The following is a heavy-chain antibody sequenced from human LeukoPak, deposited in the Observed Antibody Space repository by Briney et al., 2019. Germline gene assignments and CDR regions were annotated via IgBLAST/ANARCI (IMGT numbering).Heavy chain of an antibody. J-gene: IGHJ5*02. D-gene: IGHD2-21*01. CDR2: INQNGGEK. V-gene: IGHV3-7*05. CDR3: ARGIGWFEN. CDR1: GFMFSNSW. Sequence: GGSLRLSCAASGFMFSNSWMTWVRQAPGKGLEWVANINQNGGEKEYVDSVKGRFTISRDNAKNSLFLQMNSLRAEDTAVHYCARGIGWFENWGQGTLVTVSS.